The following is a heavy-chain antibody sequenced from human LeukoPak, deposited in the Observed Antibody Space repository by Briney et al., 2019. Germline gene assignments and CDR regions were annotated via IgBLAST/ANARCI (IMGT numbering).Heavy chain of an antibody. J-gene: IGHJ4*02. D-gene: IGHD5-18*01. CDR2: ILHDGSNK. CDR1: GFTFSSYA. V-gene: IGHV3-30*03. Sequence: GRSLRLSCAASGFTFSSYAMHWVRQAPGKGLEWVAVILHDGSNKQYADSVKGRFTISRDNSKNTLYLQINSLRAEDTAVYYCATLSGDSHGYDYWGLGTLVTVSS. CDR3: ATLSGDSHGYDY.